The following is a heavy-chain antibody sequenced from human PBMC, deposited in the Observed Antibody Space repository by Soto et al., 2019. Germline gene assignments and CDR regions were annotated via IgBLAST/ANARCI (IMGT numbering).Heavy chain of an antibody. J-gene: IGHJ4*02. V-gene: IGHV3-23*01. Sequence: EVQLLESGGGLVQPGGSPRLSCAASGFTFSNYAMKWVRQAPGKGLEWVSTITETGTGTYYADSVKGRFTISRDNSKNTLYLQMISLRAEDTAVYYCAKDLQVGDYTLHYWGPGTLVTVSS. CDR3: AKDLQVGDYTLHY. CDR1: GFTFSNYA. CDR2: ITETGTGT. D-gene: IGHD4-17*01.